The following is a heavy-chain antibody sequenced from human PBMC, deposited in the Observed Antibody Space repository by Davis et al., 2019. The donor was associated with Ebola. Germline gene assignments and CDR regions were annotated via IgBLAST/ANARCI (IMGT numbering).Heavy chain of an antibody. D-gene: IGHD2-2*01. Sequence: SVKVSCKASGGTFSSYAISWVRQAPGQGLEWMGGIIPIFGTANYAQKFQGRVTITADKSTSTAYMELSSLRSEDTAVYYCSRGTLGYCSSTSCYEGYYYGMDVWGQGTTVTVSS. CDR1: GGTFSSYA. CDR3: SRGTLGYCSSTSCYEGYYYGMDV. J-gene: IGHJ6*02. V-gene: IGHV1-69*06. CDR2: IIPIFGTA.